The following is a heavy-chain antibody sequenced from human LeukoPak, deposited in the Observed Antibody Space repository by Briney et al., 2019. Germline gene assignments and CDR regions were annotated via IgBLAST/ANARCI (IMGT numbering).Heavy chain of an antibody. D-gene: IGHD3-22*01. J-gene: IGHJ4*02. CDR1: GYTFTGYY. CDR2: INPNSGGT. CDR3: ARDRYYYDSSGYPY. Sequence: GASVKVSCKASGYTFTGYYMHWVRQAPGQGLEWMGWINPNSGGTNYAQKFQGRVTMTRDTSISTAYMELSRLRSDDTAVYYCARDRYYYDSSGYPYWGQGTLVTVSS. V-gene: IGHV1-2*02.